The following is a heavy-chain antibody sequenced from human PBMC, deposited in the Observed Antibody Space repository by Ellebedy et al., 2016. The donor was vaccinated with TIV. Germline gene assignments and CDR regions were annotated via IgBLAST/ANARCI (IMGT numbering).Heavy chain of an antibody. D-gene: IGHD6-19*01. CDR2: IKQDASEI. CDR1: GFIFSDYW. Sequence: GESLKISCAAPGFIFSDYWMHWVRQAPGKGLEWVANIKQDASEIYYVDSVKGRFTISRDNAKNSLYLQIDSLRAEDTAVYYCARKAHSSGWHPFDYWGQGTLVTVSS. V-gene: IGHV3-7*03. CDR3: ARKAHSSGWHPFDY. J-gene: IGHJ4*02.